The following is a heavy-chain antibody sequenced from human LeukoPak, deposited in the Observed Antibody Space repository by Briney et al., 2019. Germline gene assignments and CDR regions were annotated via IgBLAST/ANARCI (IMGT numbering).Heavy chain of an antibody. CDR1: GFTFSSYG. Sequence: PGRSLRLSCAASGFTFSSYGMHWVRQAPGKGLEWVAVISYDGSNKYYADSVKGRFTISRDNSKNTLYLQMNSLRAEDTAVYYCAKDDSSGYYCPDYWGQGTLVTVSS. CDR3: AKDDSSGYYCPDY. J-gene: IGHJ4*02. CDR2: ISYDGSNK. D-gene: IGHD3-22*01. V-gene: IGHV3-30*18.